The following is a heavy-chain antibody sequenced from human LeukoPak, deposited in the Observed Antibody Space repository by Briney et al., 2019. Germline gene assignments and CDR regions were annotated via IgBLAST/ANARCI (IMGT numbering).Heavy chain of an antibody. CDR3: ARDGGRIAMYYFDS. J-gene: IGHJ4*02. CDR2: ISSRSSYI. Sequence: TGGSLRLSCAASGFTFSSYTMNWVRQAPGKGLEWVSSISSRSSYIYYADSVKGRFTISRDNAKNSLHLQMNSLRAEDTAVCYCARDGGRIAMYYFDSWGQGTLVTVSS. V-gene: IGHV3-21*01. D-gene: IGHD3-16*01. CDR1: GFTFSSYT.